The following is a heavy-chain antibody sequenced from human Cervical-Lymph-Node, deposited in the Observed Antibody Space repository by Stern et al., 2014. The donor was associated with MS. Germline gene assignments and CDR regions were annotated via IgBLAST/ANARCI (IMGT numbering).Heavy chain of an antibody. CDR2: IFYRGNT. D-gene: IGHD2-21*02. Sequence: VQLVESGPGLVKPSQTLSLTCTVSGGSMKSGTNYWTWIRQRPGRGLEWIGHIFYRGNTYYNPSLRRRVTISLDTSENHFSLNLSSVTAADTAVYYCAREFFQIPLTRYFDLWGRGTLVTVSS. J-gene: IGHJ2*01. CDR3: AREFFQIPLTRYFDL. V-gene: IGHV4-31*03. CDR1: GGSMKSGTNY.